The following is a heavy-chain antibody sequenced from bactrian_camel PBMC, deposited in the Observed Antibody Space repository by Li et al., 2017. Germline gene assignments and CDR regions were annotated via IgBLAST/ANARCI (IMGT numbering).Heavy chain of an antibody. CDR2: INSVGSST. CDR1: GFTFSRYG. D-gene: IGHD5*01. Sequence: VQLVESGGGLVQPGGSLRLSCAASGFTFSRYGLSWVRQAPGKGLEWISHINSVGSSTHCADSVKGRFTVSRDNAKNTLVLQMHSLTIGDSAVYYRAAARPTTGWYDAWGQGTQVTVS. V-gene: IGHV3S40*01. J-gene: IGHJ4*01. CDR3: AAARPTTGWYDA.